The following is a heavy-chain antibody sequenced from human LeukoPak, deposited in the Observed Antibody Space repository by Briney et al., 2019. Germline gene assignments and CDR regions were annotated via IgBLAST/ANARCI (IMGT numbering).Heavy chain of an antibody. CDR1: GFTFSNYL. CDR3: ARGYSRAAFDI. V-gene: IGHV3-48*01. D-gene: IGHD2-15*01. J-gene: IGHJ3*02. CDR2: ISSTGGTI. Sequence: GGSLRLSCVGSGFTFSNYLMNWVRQAPGKGLEWVSFISSTGGTIYCADAVKDRFTVSRDNAKNSLLLQMNSLRAEDTALYYCARGYSRAAFDIWGQGTMVTVSS.